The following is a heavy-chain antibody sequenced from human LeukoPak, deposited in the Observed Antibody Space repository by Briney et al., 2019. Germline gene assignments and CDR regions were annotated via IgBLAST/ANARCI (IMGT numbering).Heavy chain of an antibody. Sequence: SETLSLTCAVSGCSISSSSYYWGWSRPPPGKGLEWIGSIYYSGTTYYNPSLKSRVTISVDTSKNQFSLKLSSVTAADTAVYYCARDYYYDSSGYYPFDYWGQGTLVTVSS. CDR2: IYYSGTT. CDR1: GCSISSSSYY. CDR3: ARDYYYDSSGYYPFDY. D-gene: IGHD3-22*01. V-gene: IGHV4-39*02. J-gene: IGHJ4*02.